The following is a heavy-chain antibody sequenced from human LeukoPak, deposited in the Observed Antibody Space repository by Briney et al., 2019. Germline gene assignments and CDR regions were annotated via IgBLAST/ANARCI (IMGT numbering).Heavy chain of an antibody. J-gene: IGHJ4*02. V-gene: IGHV4-39*07. CDR1: GFTFSSYE. CDR2: IYYSGST. D-gene: IGHD4-17*01. Sequence: GSLRLSCAASGFTFSSYEMNWVRQAPGKGLEWIGSIYYSGSTYYNPSLKSRVTISVDTSKNQFSLKLSSVTAADMAVYYCARADLTFSTVTKVHYFDYWGQGTLVTVSS. CDR3: ARADLTFSTVTKVHYFDY.